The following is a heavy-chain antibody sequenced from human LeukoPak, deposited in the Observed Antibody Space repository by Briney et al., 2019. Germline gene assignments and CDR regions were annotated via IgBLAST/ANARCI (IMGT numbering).Heavy chain of an antibody. CDR2: IIPIFGTA. CDR3: AREAYGTPSGY. J-gene: IGHJ4*02. CDR1: GGTFSSYA. V-gene: IGHV1-69*05. Sequence: ASVKVSCKASGGTFSSYAISWVRQAPGQVLEWMGGIIPIFGTANYAQKFQGRVTITTDESTSTAYMELSSLRSEDTAVYYCAREAYGTPSGYWGQGTLVTVSS. D-gene: IGHD4-17*01.